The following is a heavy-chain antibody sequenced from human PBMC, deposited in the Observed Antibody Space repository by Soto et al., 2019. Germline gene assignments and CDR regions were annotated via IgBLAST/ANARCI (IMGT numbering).Heavy chain of an antibody. CDR1: GFSFRNFG. V-gene: IGHV3-30*18. J-gene: IGHJ4*02. D-gene: IGHD3-22*01. CDR3: AKNFDSSGDLFYFDY. Sequence: GGSLRLSCAASGFSFRNFGMHWVRQAPGKGLEWVAVISYDGGEKDYADSVKGRLTISRDNSKYTVDLQTNSLRVEDTAVYYCAKNFDSSGDLFYFDYWGQGTLVTVSS. CDR2: ISYDGGEK.